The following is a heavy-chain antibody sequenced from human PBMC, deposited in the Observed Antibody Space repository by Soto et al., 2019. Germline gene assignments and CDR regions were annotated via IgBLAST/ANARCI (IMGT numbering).Heavy chain of an antibody. V-gene: IGHV1-18*04. CDR2: ISAYNGNT. CDR1: GYTFTSYG. D-gene: IGHD2-2*03. CDR3: ARGGYCSSTSCDRRLFY. J-gene: IGHJ4*02. Sequence: ASVKVSCKASGYTFTSYGISWVRQAPGQGLEWMGWISAYNGNTNYAQKLQGRVTMTTDTSTSTAYMGLRSLRSDDTAVYYCARGGYCSSTSCDRRLFYWGQGTLVTVSS.